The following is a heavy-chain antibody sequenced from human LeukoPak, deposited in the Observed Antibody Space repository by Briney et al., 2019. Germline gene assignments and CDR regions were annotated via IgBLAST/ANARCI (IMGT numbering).Heavy chain of an antibody. CDR2: LYTSGTT. CDR3: ARSYDIGGYSVGFDY. J-gene: IGHJ4*02. CDR1: GGTMSTFY. D-gene: IGHD3-22*01. Sequence: SETLSLTCTVSGGTMSTFYWSWIRQPAGKGLEWIGRLYTSGTTNYNPSLESRVTMSVDTSKNQFSLKLRSVTAADAAVYYCARSYDIGGYSVGFDYWGQGTLVTVSA. V-gene: IGHV4-4*07.